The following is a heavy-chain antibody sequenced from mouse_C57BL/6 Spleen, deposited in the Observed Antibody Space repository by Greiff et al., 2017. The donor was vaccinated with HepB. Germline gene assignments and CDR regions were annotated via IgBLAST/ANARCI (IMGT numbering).Heavy chain of an antibody. D-gene: IGHD2-10*01. CDR2: IYPRSGNT. CDR3: ARSSYYGNSHFDY. J-gene: IGHJ2*01. Sequence: VKLMESGAELARPGASVKLSCKASGYTFTSYGISWVKQRTGQGLEWIGEIYPRSGNTYYNEKFKGKATLTADKSSSTAYMELRSLTSEDSAVYFCARSSYYGNSHFDYWGQGTTLTVSS. CDR1: GYTFTSYG. V-gene: IGHV1-81*01.